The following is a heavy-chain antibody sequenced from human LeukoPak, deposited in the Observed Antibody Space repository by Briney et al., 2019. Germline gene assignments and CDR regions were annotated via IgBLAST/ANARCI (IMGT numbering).Heavy chain of an antibody. D-gene: IGHD5-12*01. CDR3: ARGNSGYDSFYYYYYYMDV. J-gene: IGHJ6*03. CDR1: GGTFSSYA. Sequence: SVRVSCKASGGTFSSYAISWVRQAPGQGLEWMGGIIPIFGTANYAQKFQGRVTITADKSTSTAYMELSSLRSEGTAVYYCARGNSGYDSFYYYYYYMDVWGKGTTVTVSS. CDR2: IIPIFGTA. V-gene: IGHV1-69*06.